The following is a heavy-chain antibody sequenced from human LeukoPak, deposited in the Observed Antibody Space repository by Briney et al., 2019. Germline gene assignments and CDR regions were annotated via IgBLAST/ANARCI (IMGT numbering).Heavy chain of an antibody. CDR3: AKSNGYGLVDI. D-gene: IGHD3-10*01. CDR1: GFTVSTNY. V-gene: IGHV4-59*02. J-gene: IGHJ3*02. Sequence: GSLRLSCAASGFTVSTNYVSWMRQPPGKGLEWIGYIYYTGSTNHNPSLKSRVSISVDTSKNHFSLKLNSVTAADTAVYYCAKSNGYGLVDIWGQGTMVTVSS. CDR2: IYYTGST.